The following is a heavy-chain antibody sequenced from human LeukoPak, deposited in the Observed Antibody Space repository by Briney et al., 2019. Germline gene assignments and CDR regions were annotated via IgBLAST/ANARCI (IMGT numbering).Heavy chain of an antibody. CDR1: GFTFSRYW. CDR3: ARWGRYYYGSGSYYPCCR. J-gene: IGHJ4*02. V-gene: IGHV3-7*01. D-gene: IGHD3-10*01. CDR2: IKQDGSEK. Sequence: GGSLRLSCAASGFTFSRYWMSWVRQAPGKGLEWVANIKQDGSEKYYVDSVKGRFTISRDNAKNSLYLQMNSLRAEDTAVYYCARWGRYYYGSGSYYPCCRWGQGTLVTVSS.